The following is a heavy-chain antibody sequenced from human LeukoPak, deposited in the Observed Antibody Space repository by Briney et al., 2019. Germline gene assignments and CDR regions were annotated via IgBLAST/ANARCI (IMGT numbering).Heavy chain of an antibody. CDR1: GYSISSGYY. CDR2: IYHSGST. CDR3: ARQRGCSSTSCYRFDY. V-gene: IGHV4-38-2*01. Sequence: SETLSLTCAVSGYSISSGYYWGWIRQPPGKGLEWIGSIYHSGSTYYNPSLKSRVTISVDTSKNQFSLKLSSVTAADTAVYYGARQRGCSSTSCYRFDYWGRGTLVTVSS. J-gene: IGHJ4*02. D-gene: IGHD2-2*01.